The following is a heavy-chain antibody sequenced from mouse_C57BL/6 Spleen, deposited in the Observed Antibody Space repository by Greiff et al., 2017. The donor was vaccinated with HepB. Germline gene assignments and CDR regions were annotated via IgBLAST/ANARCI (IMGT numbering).Heavy chain of an antibody. CDR2: ISGGGGNT. D-gene: IGHD1-2*01. CDR1: GFTFSSYT. V-gene: IGHV5-9*01. CDR3: ASPITTGVEAWFAN. J-gene: IGHJ3*01. Sequence: EVKLVESGGGLVKPGGSLKLSCAASGFTFSSYTMSWVRQTPEKRLEWVATISGGGGNTYYPDSVKGRFTISRDNAKNTLYLQMSSLRSEDTALYYRASPITTGVEAWFANWGQGTLFTVSA.